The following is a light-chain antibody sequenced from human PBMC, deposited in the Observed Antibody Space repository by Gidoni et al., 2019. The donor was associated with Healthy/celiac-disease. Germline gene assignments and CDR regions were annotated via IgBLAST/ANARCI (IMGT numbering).Light chain of an antibody. CDR3: SSYTSSSTPLYV. CDR2: EVS. J-gene: IGLJ1*01. V-gene: IGLV2-14*01. CDR1: SSDVGGYNY. Sequence: QSALTQPASVSGSTGQSITISCTGTSSDVGGYNYVSWYQQHPGKAPKLMIYEVSNRPSGVSNRFSCSKSGNTASLTISGLQAEDEADYYCSSYTSSSTPLYVFGTGTKVTVL.